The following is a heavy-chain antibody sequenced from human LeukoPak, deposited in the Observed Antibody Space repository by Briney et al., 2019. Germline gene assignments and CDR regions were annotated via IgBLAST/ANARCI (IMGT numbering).Heavy chain of an antibody. Sequence: GGSLRLSCAASGFTFSSYSMHWVRQAPGKGLEWVSSISDSSTYIYYADSVKGRFTISRDNAKNSLYLRMNSLRAEDTAMYYCARAGGSTVSHSDYWGQGTLVTVSS. CDR2: ISDSSTYI. J-gene: IGHJ4*02. CDR3: ARAGGSTVSHSDY. CDR1: GFTFSSYS. D-gene: IGHD4-17*01. V-gene: IGHV3-21*01.